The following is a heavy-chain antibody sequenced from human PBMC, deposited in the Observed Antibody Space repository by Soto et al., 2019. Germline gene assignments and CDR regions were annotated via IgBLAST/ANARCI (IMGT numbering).Heavy chain of an antibody. V-gene: IGHV3-23*01. J-gene: IGHJ4*02. CDR2: ISGSGGST. CDR1: GFTFSSYA. Sequence: GGSLRLSCAASGFTFSSYAMSWVRQAPGKGLEWVSAISGSGGSTYYADSVKGRFTISRDNSKNTLYLQMNSLRAEDTAVYYCPKIVVVVAAPSDDYWGQGTLVTVSS. CDR3: PKIVVVVAAPSDDY. D-gene: IGHD2-15*01.